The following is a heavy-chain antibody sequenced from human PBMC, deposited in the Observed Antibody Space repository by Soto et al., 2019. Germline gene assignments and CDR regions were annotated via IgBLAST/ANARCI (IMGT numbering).Heavy chain of an antibody. CDR3: AKDRALYDFWSGYYSDY. Sequence: GGSLRLSCAASGFTFSSYGMHWVRQAPGKGLEWVAVISYDGSNKYYADSVKGRFTISRDNSKNTLYLQMNSLRAEDTAVYYCAKDRALYDFWSGYYSDYWGQGTLVTVSS. J-gene: IGHJ4*02. CDR2: ISYDGSNK. V-gene: IGHV3-30*18. CDR1: GFTFSSYG. D-gene: IGHD3-3*01.